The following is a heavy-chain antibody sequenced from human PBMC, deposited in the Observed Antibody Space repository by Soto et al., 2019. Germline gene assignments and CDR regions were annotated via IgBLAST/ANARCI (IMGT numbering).Heavy chain of an antibody. V-gene: IGHV4-31*03. J-gene: IGHJ4*02. CDR1: GGSIATGGFY. CDR2: IYYTGAA. CDR3: ASGTFNDISFDS. Sequence: QVQLQESGPGLVKPSQTLTLTCSVSGGSIATGGFYWRWARQLPGKGLQWIGYIYYTGAAYYNPALKSRVFISLDTSANQFSLSLTSLTAADTAVYDCASGTFNDISFDSWGQGRLVTVSS. D-gene: IGHD2-21*01.